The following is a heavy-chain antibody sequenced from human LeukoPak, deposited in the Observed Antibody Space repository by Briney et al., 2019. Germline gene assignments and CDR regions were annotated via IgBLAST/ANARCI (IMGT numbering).Heavy chain of an antibody. Sequence: SETLSLTCTVSGGSISTYYWRWIRQPPGKGLEWIGYIYNSGSTNYNPSLKSRVTISVDTSKNKFSLKLSSVTAADTAVYYCARGGYSYDYDDDFDYWGQGTLVTVSS. J-gene: IGHJ4*02. CDR3: ARGGYSYDYDDDFDY. CDR1: GGSISTYY. V-gene: IGHV4-59*01. D-gene: IGHD5-18*01. CDR2: IYNSGST.